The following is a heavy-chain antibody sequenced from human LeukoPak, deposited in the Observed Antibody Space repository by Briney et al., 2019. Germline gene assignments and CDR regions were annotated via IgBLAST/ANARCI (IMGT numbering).Heavy chain of an antibody. CDR2: ISSSGGST. J-gene: IGHJ4*02. CDR1: GFIFSSYA. CDR3: TRSIAVSGTGFYF. D-gene: IGHD6-19*01. V-gene: IGHV3-64*01. Sequence: GGSLSLSCAASGFIFSSYAMYCVRQAPGKGLEYVSSISSSGGSTFYANSVKGRFTISRDNSKNTLYLQMGSLRAEDMAMYYCTRSIAVSGTGFYFWGQGTLVTVSP.